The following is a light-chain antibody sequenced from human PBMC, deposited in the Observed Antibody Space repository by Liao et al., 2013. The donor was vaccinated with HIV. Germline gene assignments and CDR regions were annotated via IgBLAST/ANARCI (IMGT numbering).Light chain of an antibody. CDR1: KVGDRI. Sequence: SYELTQPPSVSVSPGQTASIPCSGDKVGDRIVSWYQVKPGQSPEVIIYQNYQRPSGIPERFSGSTSGTRVTLTISGVQAGDEADYFCQSLDNSGAVVFGGGTKLTV. V-gene: IGLV3-1*01. CDR3: QSLDNSGAVV. CDR2: QNY. J-gene: IGLJ2*01.